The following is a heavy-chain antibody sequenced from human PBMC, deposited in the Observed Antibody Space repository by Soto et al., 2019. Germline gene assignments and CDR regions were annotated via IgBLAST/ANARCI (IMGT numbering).Heavy chain of an antibody. J-gene: IGHJ6*02. CDR1: GFTFDDYT. CDR3: AKDYYDSSGYYNYYGMDV. Sequence: GGSLRLSCAASGFTFDDYTMHWVRQAPGKGLEWVSLISWDGGSTYYADSVKGRFTISRDNSKNSLYLQMNSLRTEDTALYYCAKDYYDSSGYYNYYGMDVWGQGTTVTVSS. CDR2: ISWDGGST. V-gene: IGHV3-43*01. D-gene: IGHD3-22*01.